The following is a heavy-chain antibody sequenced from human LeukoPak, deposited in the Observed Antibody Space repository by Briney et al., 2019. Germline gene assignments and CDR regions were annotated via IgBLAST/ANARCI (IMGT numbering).Heavy chain of an antibody. V-gene: IGHV3-23*01. CDR3: AKDGGGYYPSYYYYMDV. CDR2: ISGSDGST. D-gene: IGHD3-22*01. J-gene: IGHJ6*03. CDR1: GFTFSSYA. Sequence: GGSLRLSCAASGFTFSSYAMSWVRQAPGKGLEWVSGISGSDGSTNYADSVKGRFTISRDNSKNTLYLQMNSLRAEDTAVYYCAKDGGGYYPSYYYYMDVWGKGTTVTISS.